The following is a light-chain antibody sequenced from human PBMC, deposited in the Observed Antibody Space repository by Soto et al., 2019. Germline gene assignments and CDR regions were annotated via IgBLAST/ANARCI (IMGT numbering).Light chain of an antibody. CDR2: DVS. J-gene: IGLJ1*01. CDR1: NSDVGGYNY. CDR3: SSYTSSSSLGV. V-gene: IGLV2-14*01. Sequence: QSALTQPASVSGSPGQSITISCTGTNSDVGGYNYVSWYQQHPGKAPKLMIYDVSNRPSGVSNRFSGSKSGNTASLTISGLQDDDEADYYCSSYTSSSSLGVFGTGTKLTVL.